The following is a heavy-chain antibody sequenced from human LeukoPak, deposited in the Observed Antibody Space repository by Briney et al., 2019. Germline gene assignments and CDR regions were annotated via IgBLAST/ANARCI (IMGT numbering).Heavy chain of an antibody. CDR1: GGSISSSSYC. D-gene: IGHD3-22*01. J-gene: IGHJ5*02. V-gene: IGHV4-39*01. Sequence: SETLSLTCTVSGGSISSSSYCWGWIPQPPGKGLEWIGSIYYSGSTYYNPSLKSRVTISVDTSKNQFSLKLSSVTAADTAVYYCASPNYYDSSGYYGNPWGQGTLVSVSS. CDR3: ASPNYYDSSGYYGNP. CDR2: IYYSGST.